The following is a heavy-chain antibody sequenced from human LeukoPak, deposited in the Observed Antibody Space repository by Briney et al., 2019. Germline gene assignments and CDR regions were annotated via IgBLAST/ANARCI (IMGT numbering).Heavy chain of an antibody. Sequence: PSETLSLTCAVYGGSFSGYYWSWIRQPAGKGLEWIGRVYSSGSTNYNPSLKSRVTMSIDTSKNQFSLKLSSVTAADTAVYYCARDRSSGWYVVDYWGQGILVTVSS. J-gene: IGHJ4*02. CDR1: GGSFSGYY. CDR2: VYSSGST. CDR3: ARDRSSGWYVVDY. V-gene: IGHV4-4*07. D-gene: IGHD6-19*01.